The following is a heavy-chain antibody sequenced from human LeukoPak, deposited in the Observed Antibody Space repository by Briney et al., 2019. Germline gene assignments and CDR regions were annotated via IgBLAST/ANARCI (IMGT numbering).Heavy chain of an antibody. J-gene: IGHJ4*02. CDR2: IWYDGSNK. V-gene: IGHV3-33*06. Sequence: PGRSLRLSCAASGFTFTSHGMHWVRQAPGKGLEWVAVIWYDGSNKYYADSVKGRFTISRDNSKNTLYLQMNSLRAEDTAVYYCAKDSSGYYRDIDYWGQGTLVTVSS. CDR1: GFTFTSHG. CDR3: AKDSSGYYRDIDY. D-gene: IGHD3-22*01.